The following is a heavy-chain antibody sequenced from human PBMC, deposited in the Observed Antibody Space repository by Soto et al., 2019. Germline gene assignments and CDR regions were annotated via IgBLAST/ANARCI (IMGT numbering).Heavy chain of an antibody. D-gene: IGHD6-6*01. CDR1: CGSISSGGYY. V-gene: IGHV4-31*03. Sequence: SETLSLTCTVSCGSISSGGYYWSWIRQHPGKGLEWIGYIYYSGSTYYNPSLKSRVTISVDTSKNQFSLKLSSVTAADTAVYYCASQPYSSSSPFDYWGQGTLVTVSS. CDR3: ASQPYSSSSPFDY. J-gene: IGHJ4*02. CDR2: IYYSGST.